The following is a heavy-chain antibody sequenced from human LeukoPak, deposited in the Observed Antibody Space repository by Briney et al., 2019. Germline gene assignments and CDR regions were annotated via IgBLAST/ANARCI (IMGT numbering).Heavy chain of an antibody. CDR3: ARARRPGGYASGFFDY. D-gene: IGHD3-10*01. CDR1: GGSISSYY. CDR2: IYTSGST. V-gene: IGHV4-4*07. Sequence: AETLSLTCTVSGGSISSYYWSWIRQPAGKGLEWIGRIYTSGSTNYNLSLKSRVTMSVDTSKNQFSLKLSSVTAADTAVYYCARARRPGGYASGFFDYWGQGTLVTVSS. J-gene: IGHJ4*02.